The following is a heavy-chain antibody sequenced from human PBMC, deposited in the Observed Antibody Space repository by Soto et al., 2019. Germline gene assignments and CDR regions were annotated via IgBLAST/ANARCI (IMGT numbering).Heavy chain of an antibody. CDR2: ISDSETT. Sequence: QLQLHESGPGLVKPSETLSLTCTVAGASINTYSWGWIRQTPGKGLEWIATISDSETTYYNPSLKSRVIMSVDTSNNQFSLTLNSVTATDTAVYYCARRTGVGGSWFFDYWGQGTLVTVSS. J-gene: IGHJ4*02. V-gene: IGHV4-39*01. CDR3: ARRTGVGGSWFFDY. CDR1: GASINTYS. D-gene: IGHD2-8*01.